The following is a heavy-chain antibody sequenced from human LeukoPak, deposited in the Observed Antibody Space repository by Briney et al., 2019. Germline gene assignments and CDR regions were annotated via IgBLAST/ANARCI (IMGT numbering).Heavy chain of an antibody. J-gene: IGHJ6*02. D-gene: IGHD3-10*01. Sequence: SETLSLTCTVSGGSISSYYWSWIRQPAGKGLEWIGRIYTSGSTNYNPSLKSRVTMSVDTSKNQFSLKLSSVTAADTAVYYCAREGYGSGSYDGYYYYYGMDVWGQGTTVTVSS. CDR2: IYTSGST. V-gene: IGHV4-4*07. CDR1: GGSISSYY. CDR3: AREGYGSGSYDGYYYYYGMDV.